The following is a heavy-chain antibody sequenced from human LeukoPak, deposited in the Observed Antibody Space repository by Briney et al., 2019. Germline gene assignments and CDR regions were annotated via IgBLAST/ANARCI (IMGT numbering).Heavy chain of an antibody. CDR2: IGGSGDKT. V-gene: IGHV3-23*01. Sequence: GGSLRLSCAASGFTFNRNAISWVRQAPGKGLEWVSTIGGSGDKTFYADSVKGRFTISRDNSKNMVHLQMNSLTGEDTALYYCVRRGDASSGWGDHNFWGQGALVTVSS. D-gene: IGHD6-19*01. CDR3: VRRGDASSGWGDHNF. CDR1: GFTFNRNA. J-gene: IGHJ4*02.